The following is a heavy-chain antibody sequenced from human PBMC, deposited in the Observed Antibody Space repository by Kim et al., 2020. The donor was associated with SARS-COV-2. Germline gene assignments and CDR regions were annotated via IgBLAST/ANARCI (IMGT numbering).Heavy chain of an antibody. J-gene: IGHJ4*02. CDR3: ASQRGYSGYDSRSFDY. Sequence: SVKVSCKASGGTFSSYAISWVRQAPGQGLEWMGGIIPIFGTANYAQKFQGRVTITADESTSTAYMELSSLRSEDTAVYYCASQRGYSGYDSRSFDYWGQGTLVTVSS. CDR2: IIPIFGTA. CDR1: GGTFSSYA. V-gene: IGHV1-69*13. D-gene: IGHD5-12*01.